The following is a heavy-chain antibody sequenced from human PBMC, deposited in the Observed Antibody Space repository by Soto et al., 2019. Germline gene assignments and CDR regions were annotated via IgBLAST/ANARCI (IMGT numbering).Heavy chain of an antibody. D-gene: IGHD1-26*01. Sequence: SETLSLTCTVSGGSISSGGYYWSWIRQHPGKGLEWIGYIYYSGSTYYNPSLKSRVTISVDTSKNQFSLKLSSVTAADTAVYYCARTNPGGQEHEYFDYWGQGTLVTVSS. CDR2: IYYSGST. CDR1: GGSISSGGYY. V-gene: IGHV4-31*03. J-gene: IGHJ4*02. CDR3: ARTNPGGQEHEYFDY.